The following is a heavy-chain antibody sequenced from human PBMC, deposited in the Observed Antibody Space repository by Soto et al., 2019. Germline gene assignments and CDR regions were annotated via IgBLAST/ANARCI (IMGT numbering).Heavy chain of an antibody. D-gene: IGHD2-15*01. J-gene: IGHJ5*02. Sequence: QLQLQESGPGLVKPSETLSLTCTVSGGSISSSIYYWGWIRQPPGKGLEWIGSIYYGGRTYYNPSITRRSSITVDTSKNQVSLKLSSVTATDTAVYYCARHITPVNPFRGFAPWSQGTLVTVSS. V-gene: IGHV4-39*01. CDR1: GGSISSSIYY. CDR2: IYYGGRT. CDR3: ARHITPVNPFRGFAP.